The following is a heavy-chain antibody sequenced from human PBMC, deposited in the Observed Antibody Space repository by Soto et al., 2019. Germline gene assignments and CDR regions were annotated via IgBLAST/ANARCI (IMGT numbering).Heavy chain of an antibody. CDR1: GFPFRTYS. Sequence: GGSLKLPWPALGFPFRTYSRSWVRQAPGKGLEWVSAISGSGGSTYYADSVKGRFTISRDNSKNTLYLQMNSLRAEDTAVYYCARDIVVVVAATFHYWGQGTLVTVSS. CDR3: ARDIVVVVAATFHY. D-gene: IGHD2-15*01. J-gene: IGHJ4*02. V-gene: IGHV3-23*01. CDR2: ISGSGGST.